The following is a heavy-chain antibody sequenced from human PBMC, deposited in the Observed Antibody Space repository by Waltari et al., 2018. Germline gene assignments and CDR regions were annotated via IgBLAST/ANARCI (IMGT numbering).Heavy chain of an antibody. CDR2: IKSRTDGGTT. D-gene: IGHD6-6*01. V-gene: IGHV3-15*01. Sequence: DVQLVESGGGLVKPGGSLRLSCAVSGFSVTNAWMGWVRQAPGKGLVWVCRIKSRTDGGTTDYATPVKGRFSISRDESQNTLYLQMNSLKTEDTAFYHCTTDRGIGPRPLFDSWGQGTLVTVSS. CDR3: TTDRGIGPRPLFDS. CDR1: GFSVTNAW. J-gene: IGHJ4*02.